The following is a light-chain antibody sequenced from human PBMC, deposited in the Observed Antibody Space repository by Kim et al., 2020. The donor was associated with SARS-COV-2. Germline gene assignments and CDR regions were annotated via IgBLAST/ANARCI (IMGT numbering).Light chain of an antibody. CDR2: TRT. J-gene: IGLJ2*01. CDR3: AAWDDRLNGVI. CDR1: YSNSGSNP. V-gene: IGLV1-44*01. Sequence: GQGVTSACSGSYSNSGSNPVNWYQHLPGTAPKVVIYTRTQRPSGVPDRFSGSTSGTSASLAISGLQSEDEADYYCAAWDDRLNGVIFGGGTRLTVL.